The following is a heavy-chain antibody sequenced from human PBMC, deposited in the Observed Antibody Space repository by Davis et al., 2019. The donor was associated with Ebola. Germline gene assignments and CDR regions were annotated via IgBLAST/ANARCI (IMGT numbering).Heavy chain of an antibody. J-gene: IGHJ6*02. D-gene: IGHD4-17*01. V-gene: IGHV5-51*01. CDR1: GYSLTSYW. CDR3: ARRTTWGPRGGMDV. Sequence: GESLKTPCNGSGYSLTSYWIGRVRQIPGKGLEWVGIIYSGDSDTIYGPSFQGQVTISTDKSISTAYLQWSSLKAPDTAMYYCARRTTWGPRGGMDVWGQGTTVTVSS. CDR2: IYSGDSDT.